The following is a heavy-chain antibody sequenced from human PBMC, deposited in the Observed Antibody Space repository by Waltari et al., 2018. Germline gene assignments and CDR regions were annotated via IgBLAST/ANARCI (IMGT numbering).Heavy chain of an antibody. D-gene: IGHD4-17*01. CDR2: IKQDGSEK. CDR1: GFTFSTYG. J-gene: IGHJ4*02. V-gene: IGHV3-7*01. CDR3: ARGLSIRAMTMVVTIDY. Sequence: EVQLVESGGGLVQPGGSLRPSWAAAGFTFSTYGMTWVRQAPGKGLEWVASIKQDGSEKYYVDSVKGRFTISRDNAKNSLYLQMNSLRDTAVYYCARGLSIRAMTMVVTIDYWGQGTLVTVSS.